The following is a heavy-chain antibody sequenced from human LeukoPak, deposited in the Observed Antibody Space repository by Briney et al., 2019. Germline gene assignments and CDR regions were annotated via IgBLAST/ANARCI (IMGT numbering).Heavy chain of an antibody. Sequence: SETLSLTCTVSGGSISSYYWSWIRQPPGKGLEWIGYIYYSGGTNYNPSLKSRVTISVDTSKNQFSLKLSSVTAADTAVYYCARADGYCSGGSRYSAAYYYMDVWGKGTTVTVSS. CDR3: ARADGYCSGGSRYSAAYYYMDV. V-gene: IGHV4-59*01. CDR1: GGSISSYY. J-gene: IGHJ6*03. CDR2: IYYSGGT. D-gene: IGHD2-15*01.